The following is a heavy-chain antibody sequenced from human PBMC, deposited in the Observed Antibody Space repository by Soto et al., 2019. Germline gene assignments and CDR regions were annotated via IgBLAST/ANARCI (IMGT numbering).Heavy chain of an antibody. CDR1: GGSISSGGYY. Sequence: QVQLQESGPGLVKPSQTLSLTCTVSGGSISSGGYYWSWIRQHPGKGLEWIGYIFYSGSTYYNPSLKIRVTISVDTSKNQFSLKLSSVTAADTAVYYCARYDNSGSHGVDIWGQGTMVTVSS. V-gene: IGHV4-31*03. D-gene: IGHD3-22*01. CDR3: ARYDNSGSHGVDI. J-gene: IGHJ3*02. CDR2: IFYSGST.